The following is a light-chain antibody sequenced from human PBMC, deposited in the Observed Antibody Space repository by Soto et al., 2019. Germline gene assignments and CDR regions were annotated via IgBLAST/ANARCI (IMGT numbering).Light chain of an antibody. CDR3: LSYNSAPYT. CDR2: AAS. Sequence: DIQMTQSPSSLSASVGDRVTITCRASQAISNFLAWYQQKPGKVPKLLIYAASTLQSGVPSRFSGSGSGTDFTLTISSLQPEDVATYNCLSYNSAPYTFGQGTKLEIK. V-gene: IGKV1-27*01. J-gene: IGKJ2*01. CDR1: QAISNF.